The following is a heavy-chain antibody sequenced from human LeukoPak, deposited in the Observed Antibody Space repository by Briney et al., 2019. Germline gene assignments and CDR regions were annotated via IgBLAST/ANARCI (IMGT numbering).Heavy chain of an antibody. CDR3: ARVDYSNYPPHYYYYMDV. V-gene: IGHV4-59*01. Sequence: PSETLSLTCTVSGGSISSYYWSWIRQPPGKGLEWIGYIYYSGSTNYNPSLKSRVTISVDTSKNQFSLKLSSVTAADTAVYYCARVDYSNYPPHYYYYMDVWGKGTTVTVSS. CDR2: IYYSGST. J-gene: IGHJ6*03. D-gene: IGHD4-11*01. CDR1: GGSISSYY.